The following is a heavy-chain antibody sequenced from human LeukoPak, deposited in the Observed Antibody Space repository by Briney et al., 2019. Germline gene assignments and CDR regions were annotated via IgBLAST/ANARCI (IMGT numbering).Heavy chain of an antibody. CDR2: IKQDGSEK. CDR3: ARDDAFDI. J-gene: IGHJ3*02. V-gene: IGHV3-7*01. CDR1: GFTFSSYW. Sequence: GGSLRLSCAAPGFTFSSYWMSWVRQAPGKGLEWVANIKQDGSEKYYVDSVKGRFTISRDNAKNSLYLQMNSLRAEDTAVYYCARDDAFDIWGQGTMVTVSS.